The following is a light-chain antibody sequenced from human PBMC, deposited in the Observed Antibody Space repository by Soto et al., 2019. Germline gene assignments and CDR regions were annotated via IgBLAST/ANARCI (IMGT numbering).Light chain of an antibody. Sequence: QSALTQPASVSGSPGQSITISCTGTSSDIGGYNFVSWYQQHPGKAAKLMIYDVANRPSGVSNRFSGSKSGNTASLTISGLQAEDEADYYCCSYTSINNTLLFGTGTKVT. CDR3: CSYTSINNTLL. CDR2: DVA. J-gene: IGLJ1*01. CDR1: SSDIGGYNF. V-gene: IGLV2-14*01.